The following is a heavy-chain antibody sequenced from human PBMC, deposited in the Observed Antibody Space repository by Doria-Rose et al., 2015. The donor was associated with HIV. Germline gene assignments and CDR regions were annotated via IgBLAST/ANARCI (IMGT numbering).Heavy chain of an antibody. V-gene: IGHV2-26*01. D-gene: IGHD6-13*01. CDR1: GVSLSSPGMG. CDR3: ARIKSSRWYHKYYFDF. CDR2: IFSDDGR. J-gene: IGHJ4*02. Sequence: ESGPVLVKPTETLTLTCTVSGVSLSSPGMGVSWIRQPPVKALEWLANIFSDDGRSYQTSLKSRLNISRGTSKSQVVLTMTDMDPVDTATYYCARIKSSRWYHKYYFDFWGRGTLVIVSA.